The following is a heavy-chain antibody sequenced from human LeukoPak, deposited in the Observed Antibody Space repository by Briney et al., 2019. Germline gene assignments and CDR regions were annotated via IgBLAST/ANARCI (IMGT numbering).Heavy chain of an antibody. Sequence: GGSLRLSCAASGFTSSSDWMHWVRQAPGKGLVWVSRINSDGSSTRYADSVKGRFTISRDNAKNTLYLQMNSLRAEDTAVYYCARENWGSSFDYWGQGTLVTVSS. D-gene: IGHD7-27*01. J-gene: IGHJ4*02. CDR3: ARENWGSSFDY. CDR2: INSDGSST. V-gene: IGHV3-74*01. CDR1: GFTSSSDW.